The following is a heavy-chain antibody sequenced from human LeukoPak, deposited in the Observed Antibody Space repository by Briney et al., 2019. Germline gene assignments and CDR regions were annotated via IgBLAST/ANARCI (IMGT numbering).Heavy chain of an antibody. CDR3: ARFEYSSSLFDP. V-gene: IGHV4-59*08. CDR1: GGSISSYY. Sequence: SETLSLTCTVSGGSISSYYWSWIRQPPGKGLEWIGYIYYSGSTNYNPSLKSRVTISVDTSKSQFSLKLSSVTAADTAVYYCARFEYSSSLFDPWGQGTLVTVSS. J-gene: IGHJ5*02. CDR2: IYYSGST. D-gene: IGHD6-13*01.